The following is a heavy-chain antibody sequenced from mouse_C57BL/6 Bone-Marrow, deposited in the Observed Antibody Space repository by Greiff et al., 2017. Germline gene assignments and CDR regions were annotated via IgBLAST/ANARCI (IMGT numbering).Heavy chain of an antibody. CDR3: ARDYGSSYWYFDV. Sequence: QVQLKESGPELVKPGASVKLSCKASGYTFTSYDINWVKQRPGQGLEWIGWIYPRDGSTKYNEKFKGKATLTGDTSSSTAYMELHSLTSEDSAVYFCARDYGSSYWYFDVWGTGTTVTVSS. CDR1: GYTFTSYD. J-gene: IGHJ1*03. V-gene: IGHV1-85*01. CDR2: IYPRDGST. D-gene: IGHD1-1*01.